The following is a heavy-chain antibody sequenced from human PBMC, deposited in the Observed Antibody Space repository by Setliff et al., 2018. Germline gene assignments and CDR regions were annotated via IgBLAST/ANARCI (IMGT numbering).Heavy chain of an antibody. J-gene: IGHJ4*02. V-gene: IGHV3-72*01. CDR1: SDHF. CDR3: ARGPPDFVVVPAAAKFDY. Sequence: SDHFIDWVRQAPGKGLEWVGRITNKPYDYTTQYAASVKGRFIISRNESKNSVNLLMNSLKTEDTAVYYCARGPPDFVVVPAAAKFDYWGQGTLVTVSS. D-gene: IGHD2-2*01. CDR2: ITNKPYDYTT.